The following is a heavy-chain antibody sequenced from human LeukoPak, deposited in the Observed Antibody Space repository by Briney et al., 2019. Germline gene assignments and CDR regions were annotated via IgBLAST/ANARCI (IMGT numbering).Heavy chain of an antibody. CDR2: ISYDVDNT. D-gene: IGHD4-17*01. CDR1: GFTLSTYV. Sequence: GGSLRLSCAASGFTLSTYVMHWVRQAPGKGLEWVAYISYDVDNTYYADSVKGRFTISRDNSKNTLYMLVNSLRVEDTAVYYCARGDYEVYWGPGTLVTASS. J-gene: IGHJ4*02. V-gene: IGHV3-30*01. CDR3: ARGDYEVY.